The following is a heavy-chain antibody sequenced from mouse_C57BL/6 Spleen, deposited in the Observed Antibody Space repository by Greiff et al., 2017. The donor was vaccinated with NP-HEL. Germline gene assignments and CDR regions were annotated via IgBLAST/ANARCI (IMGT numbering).Heavy chain of an antibody. J-gene: IGHJ2*01. D-gene: IGHD1-1*01. CDR3: ARRMTTVRGDYFDY. V-gene: IGHV2-2*01. Sequence: VQLVESGPGLVQPSQRLSITCTVSGFSLTSYGVHWVRQSPGKGLEWLGVIWSGGSTDYNAAFISRLSISKDNSKSQVFFKMNSLQADDTAIYYCARRMTTVRGDYFDYWGQGTTLTVSS. CDR2: IWSGGST. CDR1: GFSLTSYG.